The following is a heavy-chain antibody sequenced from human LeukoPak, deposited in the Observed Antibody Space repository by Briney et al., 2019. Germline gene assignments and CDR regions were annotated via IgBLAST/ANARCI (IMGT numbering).Heavy chain of an antibody. CDR2: VFHNGRT. CDR3: KSRAHEVVTASDY. D-gene: IGHD2-21*02. J-gene: IGHJ4*02. CDR1: GGSISSDHW. V-gene: IGHV4-4*02. Sequence: SETLSLTCAVSGGSISSDHWWTWVRQPPGKGLEWIGEVFHNGRTKYNPPFQSRLTMSVDNSKNLFSLKLTSVTAADTAVYYCKSRAHEVVTASDYWGQGTQVTVST.